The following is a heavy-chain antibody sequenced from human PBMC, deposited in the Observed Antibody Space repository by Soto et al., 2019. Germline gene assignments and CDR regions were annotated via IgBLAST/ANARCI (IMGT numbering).Heavy chain of an antibody. CDR2: IFSSGST. Sequence: SETLSLTCTVSGGSITDYSWVWIRQPAGKGLEWIGRIFSSGSTNYNPSLKGRITMSLDTSKNQFSLKLNSATATDTAVYYCARVGEQQPLKSAFDIWGQGTMVTVSS. CDR1: GGSITDYS. V-gene: IGHV4-4*07. CDR3: ARVGEQQPLKSAFDI. D-gene: IGHD6-13*01. J-gene: IGHJ3*02.